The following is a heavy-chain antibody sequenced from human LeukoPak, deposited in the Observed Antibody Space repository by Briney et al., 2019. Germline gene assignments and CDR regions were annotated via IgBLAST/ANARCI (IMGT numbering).Heavy chain of an antibody. Sequence: LRLSCAASGFTFSSYAMSWIRQHPGKGLEWIGYIYYSGSTYYNPSLKSRVTISVDTSKNQFSLKLSSVTAADTAVYYCAREAFIGYFDYWGQGTLVTVSS. V-gene: IGHV4-31*02. CDR3: AREAFIGYFDY. CDR1: GFTFSSYA. J-gene: IGHJ4*02. D-gene: IGHD1-26*01. CDR2: IYYSGST.